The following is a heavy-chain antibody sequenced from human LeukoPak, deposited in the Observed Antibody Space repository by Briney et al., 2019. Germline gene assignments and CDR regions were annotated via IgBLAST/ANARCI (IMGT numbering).Heavy chain of an antibody. D-gene: IGHD3-22*01. CDR3: ARDTSGYRRGSFDY. J-gene: IGHJ4*02. CDR1: GGSFSGYY. Sequence: SETLSLTCAVYGGSFSGYYWSWIRQPPGKGLEWIGYIYYSGSTSYNPSLKSRVTISVDTSNNQFSLKLSSVTAADTAVYYCARDTSGYRRGSFDYWGQGTLVTVSS. CDR2: IYYSGST. V-gene: IGHV4-59*01.